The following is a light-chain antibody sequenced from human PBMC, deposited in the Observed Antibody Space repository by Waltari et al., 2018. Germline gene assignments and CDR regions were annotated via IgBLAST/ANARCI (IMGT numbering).Light chain of an antibody. J-gene: IGLJ1*01. CDR1: ELRHKY. V-gene: IGLV3-1*01. CDR2: QDD. Sequence: SYELTQPASVSVSPGQTATIPCAGHELRHKYTSRYQQKPGQSPVLFMYQDDKRPSGIPDRFAVSSSENTATLTISGSQPVDEADYYCQTSDTNTAVFGTGTTVNVL. CDR3: QTSDTNTAV.